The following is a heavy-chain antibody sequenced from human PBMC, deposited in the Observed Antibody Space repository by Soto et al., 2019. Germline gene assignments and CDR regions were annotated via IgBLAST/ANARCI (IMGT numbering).Heavy chain of an antibody. CDR2: IRAYNGTT. CDR3: AGDLPTMDV. J-gene: IGHJ6*02. CDR1: GYTFTSYG. V-gene: IGHV1-18*01. Sequence: QVQLVQSGAEVKKPGASVKVSCKASGYTFTSYGISWVRQAPGQGLEWMGWIRAYNGTTNYAQKLKGRVTMTTDTSTSNAYMAVRSLGSADAAVYYCAGDLPTMDVWGQGTTATVSS.